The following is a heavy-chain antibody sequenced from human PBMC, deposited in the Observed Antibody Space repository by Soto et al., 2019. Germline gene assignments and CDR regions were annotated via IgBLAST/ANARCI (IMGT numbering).Heavy chain of an antibody. Sequence: QVQLVQSGAEVKKPGSSVKVSCKASGGTFSSYTISWVRQAPGQGLEWMGRIIPILGIANYAQKFKGRVTITADKSTITAYRELSSLRSKDTAVYYCERLPSDYGDHHPDYWGQGTLVTVSS. CDR3: ERLPSDYGDHHPDY. CDR1: GGTFSSYT. V-gene: IGHV1-69*02. CDR2: IIPILGIA. J-gene: IGHJ4*02. D-gene: IGHD4-17*01.